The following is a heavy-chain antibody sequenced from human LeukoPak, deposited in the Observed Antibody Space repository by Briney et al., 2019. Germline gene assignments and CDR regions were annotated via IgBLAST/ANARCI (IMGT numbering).Heavy chain of an antibody. J-gene: IGHJ1*01. CDR2: IWYDGSNK. D-gene: IGHD1-20*01. Sequence: GRSLRLSCAASGFTFSSAGMHWVRQAPGKGLEWVAIIWYDGSNKYYADSVKGRFTISRDNSKDTVYLQMNSLRADDTAVYYCAGITSRDTEYFQHWSQGTLVTVSS. CDR1: GFTFSSAG. CDR3: AGITSRDTEYFQH. V-gene: IGHV3-33*01.